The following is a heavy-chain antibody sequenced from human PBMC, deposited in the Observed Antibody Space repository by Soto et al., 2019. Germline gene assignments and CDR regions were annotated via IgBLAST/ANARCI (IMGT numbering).Heavy chain of an antibody. CDR3: AKARYGSGSYYNPSNY. V-gene: IGHV3-23*01. CDR1: GFTFSSYA. D-gene: IGHD3-10*01. Sequence: GGSLRLSCAASGFTFSSYAMSWVRQAPGKGLEWVSAISGSGGSTYYADSVKGRFTISRDNSKNTLYLQMNSLRAEDTAVYYCAKARYGSGSYYNPSNYWGQGTLVTVSS. CDR2: ISGSGGST. J-gene: IGHJ4*02.